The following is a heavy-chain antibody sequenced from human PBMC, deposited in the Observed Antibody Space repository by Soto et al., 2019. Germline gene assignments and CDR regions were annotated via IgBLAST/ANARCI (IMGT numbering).Heavy chain of an antibody. CDR2: IYYGGIT. Sequence: QVQLQESGPGLVKPSETLSLTCTVSGGSISSYFWTWIRQPPGKGLEWIGYIYYGGITKYNPSLKSRVTISVDTSKNEFSLRLNSVTAAHTAVYYCARDTDYGGRYSLDVWGQGTTVSVSS. CDR3: ARDTDYGGRYSLDV. D-gene: IGHD4-17*01. J-gene: IGHJ6*02. V-gene: IGHV4-59*01. CDR1: GGSISSYF.